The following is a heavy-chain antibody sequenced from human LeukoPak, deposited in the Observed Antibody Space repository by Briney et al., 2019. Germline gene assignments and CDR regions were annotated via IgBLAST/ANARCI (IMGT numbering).Heavy chain of an antibody. CDR2: MNHSGST. D-gene: IGHD6-19*01. Sequence: PSETLSLTCAVYGLTFSGYYWTWIRQPPGKGLEWIGEMNHSGSTNYNPSPKSRGTTSVGTTTNQCPLGLSNVPAADATVYYCARLRGATVAHNWFDPWGQGTLVTVSS. J-gene: IGHJ5*02. CDR3: ARLRGATVAHNWFDP. V-gene: IGHV4-34*01. CDR1: GLTFSGYY.